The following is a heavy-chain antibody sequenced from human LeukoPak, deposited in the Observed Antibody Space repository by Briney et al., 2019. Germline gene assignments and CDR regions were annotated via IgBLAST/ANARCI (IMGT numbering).Heavy chain of an antibody. CDR1: GFTSSSYS. V-gene: IGHV3-21*01. CDR2: ISSSGSYI. D-gene: IGHD4-23*01. Sequence: GGSLRLSCAASGFTSSSYSMNWVRQAPGKGLEWVSSISSSGSYIYYADSVKGRFTISRDNAKNSLYLQINSLRAEDRAVYYCARDPYYGSNSRYYYYYGMDVWGQGTTVTVSS. J-gene: IGHJ6*02. CDR3: ARDPYYGSNSRYYYYYGMDV.